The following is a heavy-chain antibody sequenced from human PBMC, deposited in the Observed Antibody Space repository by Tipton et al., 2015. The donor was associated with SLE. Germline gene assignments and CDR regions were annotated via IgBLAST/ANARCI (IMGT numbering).Heavy chain of an antibody. J-gene: IGHJ4*02. V-gene: IGHV4-59*01. CDR3: ARLGTGIFDD. CDR1: GGSLNGYY. D-gene: IGHD1-1*01. CDR2: IYHSGIT. Sequence: TLSLTCAVYGGSLNGYYWSWIRQPPGKGLEWIGYIYHSGITNYNPSLKSRVTISVDTSKNQFSLKLSSVTAADTAVYYCARLGTGIFDDWGQGTLVTVSS.